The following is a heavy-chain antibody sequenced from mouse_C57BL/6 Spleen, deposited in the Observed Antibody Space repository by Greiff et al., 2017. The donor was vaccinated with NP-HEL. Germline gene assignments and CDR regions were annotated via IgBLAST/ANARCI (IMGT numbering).Heavy chain of an antibody. CDR2: IRNKANGYTT. CDR1: GFTFTDYY. CDR3: ARYIGSNYWYFDV. Sequence: LQQSGGGLVQPGGSLSLSCAASGFTFTDYYMSWVRQPPGKALEWLGFIRNKANGYTTEYSASVKGRFTISRDNSQSILYLQMNALRAEDSATYYCARYIGSNYWYFDVWGTGTTVTVSS. J-gene: IGHJ1*03. D-gene: IGHD2-5*01. V-gene: IGHV7-3*01.